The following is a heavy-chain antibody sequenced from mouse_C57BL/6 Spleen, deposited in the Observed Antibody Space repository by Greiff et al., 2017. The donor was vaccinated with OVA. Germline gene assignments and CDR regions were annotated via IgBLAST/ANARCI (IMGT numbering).Heavy chain of an antibody. CDR1: GFTFSSYA. D-gene: IGHD3-2*01. CDR3: TREGDSHYYAMDY. Sequence: EVMLVESGAGLVKPGGSLKLSCAASGFTFSSYAMSWVRQTPEKRLEWVAYISSGGDYIYYADTVKGRFTISRDNARNTLYLQMSSLKSEDTAMYYCTREGDSHYYAMDYWGQGTSVTVSS. V-gene: IGHV5-9-1*02. J-gene: IGHJ4*01. CDR2: ISSGGDYI.